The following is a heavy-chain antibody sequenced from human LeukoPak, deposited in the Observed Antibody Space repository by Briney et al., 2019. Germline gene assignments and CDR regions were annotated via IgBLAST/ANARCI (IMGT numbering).Heavy chain of an antibody. Sequence: GGSLRLSCAASGFAFSSYAMHWARQAPGKGLEWVAVISYDGSNKYYADSVKGRFTISRDNSKNTLYLQMNSLRAEDTAVYYCAREPPSYCSSTSCPDYWGQGTLVTVSS. CDR2: ISYDGSNK. CDR1: GFAFSSYA. V-gene: IGHV3-30-3*01. D-gene: IGHD2-2*01. J-gene: IGHJ4*02. CDR3: AREPPSYCSSTSCPDY.